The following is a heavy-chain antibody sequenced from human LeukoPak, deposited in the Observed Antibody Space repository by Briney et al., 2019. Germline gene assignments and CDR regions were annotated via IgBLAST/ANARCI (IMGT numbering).Heavy chain of an antibody. D-gene: IGHD1-26*01. J-gene: IGHJ4*02. V-gene: IGHV1-18*01. CDR2: ISAYNGNT. CDR1: GYTFTSYG. Sequence: ASVKVSCKASGYTFTSYGISWVRQAPGQGLEWMRWISAYNGNTNYAQKLQGRVTMTTDTSTSTAYVELRSLRSDDTAVYYCARVATRKWELLYYFDYWGQGTLVTVSS. CDR3: ARVATRKWELLYYFDY.